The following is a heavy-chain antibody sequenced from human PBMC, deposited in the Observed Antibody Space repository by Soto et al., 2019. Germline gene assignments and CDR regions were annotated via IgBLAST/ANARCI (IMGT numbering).Heavy chain of an antibody. CDR1: GFTFSGSA. CDR2: IRSKANSYAT. J-gene: IGHJ4*02. Sequence: EVQLVESGGGLVQPGGSLKLSCAASGFTFSGSAMHWVRQASGKGLEWVGRIRSKANSYATAYAASVKGRFTISRDDSKNTAYLQMNSLNTEDTAVYYCTRLQTCACDYWVQGTLVTVSS. CDR3: TRLQTCACDY. V-gene: IGHV3-73*01.